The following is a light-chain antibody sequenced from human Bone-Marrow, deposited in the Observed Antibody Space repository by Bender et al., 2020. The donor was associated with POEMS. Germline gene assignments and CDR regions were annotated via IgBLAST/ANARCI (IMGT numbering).Light chain of an antibody. J-gene: IGLJ2*01. CDR1: SNDVGNYNV. CDR2: DVS. Sequence: QSALTQPASVSGSPGQSITISCTGTSNDVGNYNVVSWYQQHPGKAPQLIIYDVSNRPSGISVRFSGSKSANTASLTISGLQAEDEADYYCCSYAGSRSFVVLGGGTKLTVL. V-gene: IGLV2-23*02. CDR3: CSYAGSRSFVV.